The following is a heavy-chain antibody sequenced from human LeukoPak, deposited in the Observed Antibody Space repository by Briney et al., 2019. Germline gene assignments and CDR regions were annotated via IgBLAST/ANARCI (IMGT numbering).Heavy chain of an antibody. CDR2: INPNSGGT. Sequence: ASVKVSCKASGYTFTGYYMHWVRQAPGQGLEWMGRINPNSGGTNYAQKFQGRVTMTRDTSISTAYMELSRLRSDDTAVYYCARPVTMIDPSPGYWGQGTLVTVSS. CDR3: ARPVTMIDPSPGY. J-gene: IGHJ4*02. D-gene: IGHD3-22*01. V-gene: IGHV1-2*06. CDR1: GYTFTGYY.